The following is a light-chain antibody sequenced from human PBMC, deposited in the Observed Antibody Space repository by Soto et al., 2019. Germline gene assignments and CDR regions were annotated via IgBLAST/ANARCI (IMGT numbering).Light chain of an antibody. V-gene: IGKV3-20*01. CDR2: GAS. Sequence: EIVLTQSPGTLSLSPGERATLSCRASQSVNNYLVWYRQRPGQAPRLLIHGASIRPTGIPDRFSGSGSGTDFTLTISRLEPEDCAVYYCQQYSTSAFTFGPGTKVDIK. CDR1: QSVNNY. J-gene: IGKJ3*01. CDR3: QQYSTSAFT.